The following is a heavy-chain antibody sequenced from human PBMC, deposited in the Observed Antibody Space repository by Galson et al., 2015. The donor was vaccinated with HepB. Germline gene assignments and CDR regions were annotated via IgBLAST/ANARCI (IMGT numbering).Heavy chain of an antibody. J-gene: IGHJ6*03. CDR1: GASISSGGYY. CDR3: ARDSDLHLWQTNDYYFIDV. Sequence: TLSLTCTVSGASISSGGYYWSWTRQPAGKGLEWIGRINAGGSTNYNPSLKSRVAVSVDTSKNQFSLKVTSVTAADSAVYYCARDSDLHLWQTNDYYFIDVWGKGTTVTVSS. V-gene: IGHV4-61*02. D-gene: IGHD3-3*02. CDR2: INAGGST.